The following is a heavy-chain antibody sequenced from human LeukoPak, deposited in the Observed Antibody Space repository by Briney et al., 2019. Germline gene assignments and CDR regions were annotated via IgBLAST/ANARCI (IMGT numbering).Heavy chain of an antibody. CDR2: ISYDGSNK. D-gene: IGHD6-13*01. J-gene: IGHJ3*02. V-gene: IGHV3-30*04. CDR3: ARELWYSSSWQDAFDI. CDR1: GFTFSSYA. Sequence: GGSLRLSCAASGFTFSSYAMHWVRQAPGKGPEWVAVISYDGSNKYYADSMKGRFTISRDNSKNTLYLQMNSLRAEDTAVYYCARELWYSSSWQDAFDIWGQGTMVTVSS.